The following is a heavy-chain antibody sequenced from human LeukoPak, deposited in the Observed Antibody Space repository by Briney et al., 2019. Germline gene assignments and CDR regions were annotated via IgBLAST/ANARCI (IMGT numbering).Heavy chain of an antibody. V-gene: IGHV3-7*02. D-gene: IGHD1-26*01. CDR2: INEDGSQK. J-gene: IGHJ4*02. CDR3: VRGGTGRSGSPSFDY. Sequence: GGSLRLSCAASGFTFSSYWMSWVRQAPGKGLEWVADINEDGSQKDYVDSVKGRFTTSRDNSGNTLYLQTSSLRAEDTAVYYCVRGGTGRSGSPSFDYWGQGTLVTVSS. CDR1: GFTFSSYW.